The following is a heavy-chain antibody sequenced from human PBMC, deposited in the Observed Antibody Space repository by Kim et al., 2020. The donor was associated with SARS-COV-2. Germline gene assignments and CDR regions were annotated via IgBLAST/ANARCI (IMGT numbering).Heavy chain of an antibody. J-gene: IGHJ5*02. CDR1: GFTFSSYE. Sequence: GGSLRLSCAASGFTFSSYEMNWVRQAPGKGLGWISNIGSRGTTLHHADSVKGRFTISRDNANNSLFLQMNNLRAEDTAVYYCARGSSSYYRWFDPWGQGTLVTVSS. CDR2: IGSRGTTL. CDR3: ARGSSSYYRWFDP. D-gene: IGHD6-13*01. V-gene: IGHV3-48*03.